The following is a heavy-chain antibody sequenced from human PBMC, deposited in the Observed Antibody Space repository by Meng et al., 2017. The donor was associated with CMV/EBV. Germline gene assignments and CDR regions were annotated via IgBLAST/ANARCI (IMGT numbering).Heavy chain of an antibody. CDR3: AKVLAVSSSDPSYYYGMDV. J-gene: IGHJ6*02. V-gene: IGHV3-9*01. D-gene: IGHD6-13*01. CDR1: GFTFDDYA. Sequence: SLKISCAASGFTFDDYAMHWVRQAPGKGLEWVSGISWNSGNIGYADSVKGRFTISRDNAKNSLYLQMNSLRAEDTALYYCAKVLAVSSSDPSYYYGMDVWGQGTTVTVSS. CDR2: ISWNSGNI.